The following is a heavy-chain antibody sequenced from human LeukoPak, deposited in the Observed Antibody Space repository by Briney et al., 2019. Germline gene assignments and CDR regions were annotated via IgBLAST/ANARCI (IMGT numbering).Heavy chain of an antibody. CDR2: IYYSGST. V-gene: IGHV4-39*01. CDR3: ARDLRSENFDY. J-gene: IGHJ4*02. Sequence: MSSETLSLTCSVSGDSISSSSYYWGWIRQPPGKGLEWIGSIYYSGSTYYNPSLKSRVTISVGTSKNQFSLKLSSVTAADTAVYYCARDLRSENFDYWGQGTLVTVSS. CDR1: GDSISSSSYY.